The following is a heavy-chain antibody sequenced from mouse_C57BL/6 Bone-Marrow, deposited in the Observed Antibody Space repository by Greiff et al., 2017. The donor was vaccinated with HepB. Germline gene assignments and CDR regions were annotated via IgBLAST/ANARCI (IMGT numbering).Heavy chain of an antibody. D-gene: IGHD4-1*01. V-gene: IGHV1-61*01. Sequence: QVQLQQPGAELVRPGSSVKLSCKASGYTFTSYWMDWVKQRPGQGLDWIGNIYPSDSETHYNQKFKDKATLTVDKSSSTAYMQLSSLTSEDSAVYYCARDGLLGRGAMDYWGQGTSVTVSS. CDR3: ARDGLLGRGAMDY. CDR2: IYPSDSET. J-gene: IGHJ4*01. CDR1: GYTFTSYW.